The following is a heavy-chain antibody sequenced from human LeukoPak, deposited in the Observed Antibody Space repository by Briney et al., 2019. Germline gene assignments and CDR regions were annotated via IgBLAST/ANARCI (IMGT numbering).Heavy chain of an antibody. Sequence: PSETLSLTCTVSGGSVSSGDYYWSWIRQPPGQGLEWIGYIYYSGSTYYNPSLKSRVTISVDTSKNQFSLKLSSVTAADTAVYYCARKGVWYSRAPFGGRVAFDIWGQGTMVTVSS. CDR1: GGSVSSGDYY. CDR2: IYYSGST. V-gene: IGHV4-30-4*01. D-gene: IGHD3-16*01. J-gene: IGHJ3*02. CDR3: ARKGVWYSRAPFGGRVAFDI.